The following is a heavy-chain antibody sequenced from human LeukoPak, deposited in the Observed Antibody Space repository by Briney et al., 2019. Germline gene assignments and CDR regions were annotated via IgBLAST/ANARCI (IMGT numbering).Heavy chain of an antibody. J-gene: IGHJ4*02. V-gene: IGHV3-74*01. CDR1: GFTFSSYW. CDR2: ITSDGSST. CDR3: ARRTTGDDY. Sequence: GGSLRLSCTASGFTFSSYWMHWVRQAPGKGLEWVSRITSDGSSTSHADSVKGRFTISRDNAKNSLYLLMNSLRAEDTAVYYCARRTTGDDYWGQGTLVTVSS. D-gene: IGHD4-17*01.